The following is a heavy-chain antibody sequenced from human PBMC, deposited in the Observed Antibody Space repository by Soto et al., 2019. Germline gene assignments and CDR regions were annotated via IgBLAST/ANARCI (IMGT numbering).Heavy chain of an antibody. Sequence: SVKVSCTASGGTLSSYTISWVRQAPGQGLEWMGRIIPILGIANYAQKFQGRVTITADKSTSTAYMELSSLRSEDTAVYYCARARIVVVPAAIGEDWFDPWGQGTLVTVSS. CDR2: IIPILGIA. CDR1: GGTLSSYT. V-gene: IGHV1-69*02. J-gene: IGHJ5*02. D-gene: IGHD2-2*01. CDR3: ARARIVVVPAAIGEDWFDP.